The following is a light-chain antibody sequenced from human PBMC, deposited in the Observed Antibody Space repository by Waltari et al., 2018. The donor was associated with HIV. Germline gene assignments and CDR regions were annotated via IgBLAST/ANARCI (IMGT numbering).Light chain of an antibody. J-gene: IGKJ4*01. CDR3: MQSIELPLT. CDR2: EVS. CDR1: QSLLYSDGKTY. Sequence: DIALTQTPLSLSVTPGQPASISCKSSQSLLYSDGKTYFYWYLQQPGQPPQLLMYEVSNRFSGVPDRFSGSGSGTDFTLKISRVEAEDVGVYYCMQSIELPLTFGGGTKVEIK. V-gene: IGKV2D-29*01.